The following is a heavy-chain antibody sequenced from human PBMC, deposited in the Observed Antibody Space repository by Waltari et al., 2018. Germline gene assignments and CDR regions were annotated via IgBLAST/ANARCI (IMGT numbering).Heavy chain of an antibody. Sequence: QVQLVQSGAEVKKPGSSVKVSCKASGGTFSSYTISWVRQAPGQGLEWMGRIIPILGIAKYAQKFQGRVTITADKSTSTAYMELSSLRSEDTAVYYCARFYDILTGYYRGGYFDYWGQGTLVTVSS. CDR3: ARFYDILTGYYRGGYFDY. J-gene: IGHJ4*02. D-gene: IGHD3-9*01. V-gene: IGHV1-69*02. CDR1: GGTFSSYT. CDR2: IIPILGIA.